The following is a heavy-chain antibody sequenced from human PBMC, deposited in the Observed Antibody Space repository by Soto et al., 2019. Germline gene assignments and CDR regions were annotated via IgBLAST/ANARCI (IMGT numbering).Heavy chain of an antibody. D-gene: IGHD5-18*01. V-gene: IGHV1-18*01. Sequence: QVQLVQSGAEVKKPGASVKVSCKASGYTFASYGISWVRQAPGQGLEWMGWINAYNGNTNYAQKLQGRFTMTTDTTTSTDYMALRSLRSDDTAVYYCARDVGYGLIDYWGQGPLVTVSS. CDR3: ARDVGYGLIDY. CDR2: INAYNGNT. CDR1: GYTFASYG. J-gene: IGHJ4*02.